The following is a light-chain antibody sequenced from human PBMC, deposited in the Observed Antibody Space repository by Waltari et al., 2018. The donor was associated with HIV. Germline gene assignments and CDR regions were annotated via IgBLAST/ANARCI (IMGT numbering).Light chain of an antibody. CDR2: WAS. CDR3: QQYYSTPRT. V-gene: IGKV4-1*01. CDR1: QSVLYSSNNKNY. Sequence: DIVMNQSHDSLAVSLGERATIKCKSSQSVLYSSNNKNYLAWYQQKPGQPPKLLIYWASTRESGVPDRFSGSGSGTDFTLTISSLQAEDVAVYYCQQYYSTPRTFGQGTKVEIK. J-gene: IGKJ1*01.